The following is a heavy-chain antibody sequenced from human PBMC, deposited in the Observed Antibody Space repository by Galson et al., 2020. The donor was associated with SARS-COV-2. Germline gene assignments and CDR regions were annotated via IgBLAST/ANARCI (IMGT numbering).Heavy chain of an antibody. V-gene: IGHV1-46*01. Sequence: ASVKVSCKTSGYTFISFYIHWVRQAPGQGLEWMEVINPSGDITSYAQKFRDRVTVTRDMSTMTVYMELTNLTSDDTAVYYCAREWGDINSSVFDYWGQGTLVTVSS. CDR3: AREWGDINSSVFDY. J-gene: IGHJ4*02. D-gene: IGHD2-21*01. CDR2: INPSGDIT. CDR1: GYTFISFY.